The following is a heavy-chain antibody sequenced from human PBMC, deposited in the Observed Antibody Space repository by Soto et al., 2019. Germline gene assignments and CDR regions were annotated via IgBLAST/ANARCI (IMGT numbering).Heavy chain of an antibody. V-gene: IGHV1-3*01. D-gene: IGHD3-3*01. CDR2: INAGNGNT. CDR3: ARDARFLEWLSPSPGSNWFYP. CDR1: GYTFTSYS. J-gene: IGHJ5*02. Sequence: ASVKVSCKASGYTFTSYSVHWVRQAPGQRLEWMGWINAGNGNTKYSQKFQGRVTITRDTSASTAYMELSSLRSEDTAVYYCARDARFLEWLSPSPGSNWFYPWGQGTLVTVSS.